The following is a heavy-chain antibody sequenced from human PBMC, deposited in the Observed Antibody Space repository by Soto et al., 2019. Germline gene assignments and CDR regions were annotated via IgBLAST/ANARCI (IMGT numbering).Heavy chain of an antibody. CDR2: IYYSGST. V-gene: IGHV4-59*01. CDR1: GGSISSYY. Sequence: SETLSLTCTVSGGSISSYYWSWIRQPPGKGLEWIGYIYYSGSTNYNPSLKSRVTISVDTSKNQFSLKLSSVTAADTAVYYCARVVVAAIERRFDPWGQGTLVTVSS. J-gene: IGHJ5*02. D-gene: IGHD2-15*01. CDR3: ARVVVAAIERRFDP.